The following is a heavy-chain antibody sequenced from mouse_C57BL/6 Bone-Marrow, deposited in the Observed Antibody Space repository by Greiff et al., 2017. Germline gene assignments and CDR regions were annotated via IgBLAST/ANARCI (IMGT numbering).Heavy chain of an antibody. CDR1: GYTFTSYW. J-gene: IGHJ2*01. V-gene: IGHV1-69*01. D-gene: IGHD1-1*01. CDR3: AREGLRGD. Sequence: VQLQQPGAELVMPGASVKLSCKASGYTFTSYWMHWVKQRPGQGLEWIGEIDPSDSYTNYNQKFKGKSTLTVDKSSSTAYMQLSSLTSEDSAVYYCAREGLRGDWGQGTTLTVSS. CDR2: IDPSDSYT.